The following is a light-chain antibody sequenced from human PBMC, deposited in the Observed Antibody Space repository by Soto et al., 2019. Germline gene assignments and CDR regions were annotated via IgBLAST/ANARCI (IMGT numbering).Light chain of an antibody. Sequence: EIVLTQSPGTLSLSPGERATLSCRASQSVRNSYLAWYQQKPGQAPRLLIYDASNRATGIPARFSGSGSGTDFTLTISSLEPEDSAVYYCQQYNSWLWTFGQGTKVDIK. V-gene: IGKV3-20*01. CDR3: QQYNSWLWT. J-gene: IGKJ1*01. CDR2: DAS. CDR1: QSVRNSY.